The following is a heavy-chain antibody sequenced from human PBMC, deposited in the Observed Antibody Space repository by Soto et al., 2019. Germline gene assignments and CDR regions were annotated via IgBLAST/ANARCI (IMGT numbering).Heavy chain of an antibody. D-gene: IGHD2-21*01. Sequence: SETLSLTCFVSGAALNSGNYYWSWIRQVPGKGLEWIGHIYVTGAVDYNPSLRDRITISQDTSERQFSLNLRLVTAADTAVYYCARLRIATNNYKWFDPWGQGTLVTVSS. J-gene: IGHJ5*02. CDR2: IYVTGAV. CDR1: GAALNSGNYY. V-gene: IGHV4-31*03. CDR3: ARLRIATNNYKWFDP.